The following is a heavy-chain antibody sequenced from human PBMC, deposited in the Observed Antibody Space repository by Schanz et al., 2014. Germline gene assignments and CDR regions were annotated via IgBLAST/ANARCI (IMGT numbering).Heavy chain of an antibody. J-gene: IGHJ6*02. CDR1: GFTFSGSA. V-gene: IGHV3-73*01. Sequence: EVQLVESGGGLVQPGGSLKLSCAASGFTFSGSAMHWVRQASGKGLEWVGRIRSKANTYATVYSASVKGRFTISRDDSKNTAYLQMNSLRDEDTAMYYCARRVPYSFGLDVWGQGATVTVSS. D-gene: IGHD1-1*01. CDR3: ARRVPYSFGLDV. CDR2: IRSKANTYAT.